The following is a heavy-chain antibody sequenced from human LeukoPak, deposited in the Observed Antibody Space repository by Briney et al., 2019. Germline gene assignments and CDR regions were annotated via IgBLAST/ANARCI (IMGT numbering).Heavy chain of an antibody. CDR1: GFTFSDYY. V-gene: IGHV3-11*01. D-gene: IGHD3-10*01. J-gene: IGHJ6*03. CDR3: ARDYYGSGSYPLTSYYYYYYYMDV. Sequence: GGSLRLSCAASGFTFSDYYMSWIRQAPGKGLEWVSYISSSGSTIYYADSVKGRFTISRDNAKNSLYLQMNSLRAEDTAVYYCARDYYGSGSYPLTSYYYYYYYMDVWGKGTTVTVSS. CDR2: ISSSGSTI.